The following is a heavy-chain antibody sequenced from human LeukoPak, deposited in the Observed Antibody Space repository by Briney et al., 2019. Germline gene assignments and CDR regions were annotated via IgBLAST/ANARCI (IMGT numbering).Heavy chain of an antibody. J-gene: IGHJ4*02. V-gene: IGHV3-64*01. CDR2: ISNNGGST. CDR3: ARGVTLSRPFDY. Sequence: PGGSLRLSCAASGFTFSTYAMHWVRQAPGRRLEYVSSISNNGGSTYYANSVRGRFTTSTDNSKNTLYLQMGSLRSEDMAVYYCARGVTLSRPFDYWGLGTLVTVPS. CDR1: GFTFSTYA. D-gene: IGHD5-18*01.